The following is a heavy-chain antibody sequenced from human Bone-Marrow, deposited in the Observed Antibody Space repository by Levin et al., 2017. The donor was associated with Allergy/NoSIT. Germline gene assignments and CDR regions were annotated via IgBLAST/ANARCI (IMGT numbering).Heavy chain of an antibody. Sequence: GGSLRLSCVASGFTSSSYAMDWVRQAPGKGLEWVAVISYDGSNKYYADSVKGRFTISRDNSENTVYLQMNSLRAEDTAVYYCASAYDQYFDWRFLPDAFDIWGQGTMVTVSS. D-gene: IGHD3-9*01. CDR3: ASAYDQYFDWRFLPDAFDI. V-gene: IGHV3-30-3*01. CDR2: ISYDGSNK. J-gene: IGHJ3*02. CDR1: GFTSSSYA.